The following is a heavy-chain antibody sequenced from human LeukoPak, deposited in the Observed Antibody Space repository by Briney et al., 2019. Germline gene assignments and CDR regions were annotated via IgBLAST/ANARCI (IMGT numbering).Heavy chain of an antibody. D-gene: IGHD6-13*01. CDR2: INEGGNEK. CDR3: ARHPNSNWDY. Sequence: AGGSLRLSCAASGFTFRNYWMSWVRQVPGKGLEWVVNINEGGNEKNYVDSVKGRFTASRDNAQNSLYLQMNSLRVEDTAVYYCARHPNSNWDYWGQGTLVTVS. V-gene: IGHV3-7*03. CDR1: GFTFRNYW. J-gene: IGHJ4*02.